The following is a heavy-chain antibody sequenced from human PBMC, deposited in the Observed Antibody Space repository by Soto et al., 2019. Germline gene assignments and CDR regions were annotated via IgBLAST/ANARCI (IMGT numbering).Heavy chain of an antibody. CDR2: ISHDRSNK. Sequence: GGSLRISCAASGFSFSSFAMHWVRQAPGKGLEWVAVISHDRSNKYYADSVKGRFTISRDNSKNTLDLQMNGLRPEDTAVYYFFRVIPLYRSGFVSCGQGTLVTV. CDR3: FRVIPLYRSGFVS. CDR1: GFSFSSFA. J-gene: IGHJ4*02. V-gene: IGHV3-30-3*01. D-gene: IGHD6-19*01.